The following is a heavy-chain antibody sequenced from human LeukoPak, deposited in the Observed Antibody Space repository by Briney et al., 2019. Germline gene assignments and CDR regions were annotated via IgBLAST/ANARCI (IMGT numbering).Heavy chain of an antibody. Sequence: ASVKVSCKASGYTFTSYYMHWVRQAPGQGLEWMGIINPSGGSTSYAQKFQGRVTMTRDTSTSTVYMELSSLRSEDTAVYYCARDLPADYGGNLGPSDYWGQGTLVTVSS. V-gene: IGHV1-46*01. J-gene: IGHJ4*02. CDR3: ARDLPADYGGNLGPSDY. CDR2: INPSGGST. CDR1: GYTFTSYY. D-gene: IGHD4-17*01.